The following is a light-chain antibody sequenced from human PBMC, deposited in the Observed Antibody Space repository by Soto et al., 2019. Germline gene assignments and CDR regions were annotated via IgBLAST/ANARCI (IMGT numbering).Light chain of an antibody. J-gene: IGLJ1*01. Sequence: QSALTQPASVSVSPGQSITISCTGTSSDVGGYNYVSWYQQHPGKAPKLMIYAVTDRPSGVSSRFSGSKSGNTASLTISGLQAEDEADYYCSSYTSSSTLFGTGTQLTVL. CDR2: AVT. V-gene: IGLV2-14*01. CDR1: SSDVGGYNY. CDR3: SSYTSSSTL.